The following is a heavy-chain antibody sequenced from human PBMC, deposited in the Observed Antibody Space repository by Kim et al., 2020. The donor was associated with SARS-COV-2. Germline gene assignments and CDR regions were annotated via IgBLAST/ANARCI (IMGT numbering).Heavy chain of an antibody. V-gene: IGHV3-7*03. CDR1: GFTFSSYW. D-gene: IGHD3-22*01. CDR3: ATASTYYYDSSGYYYLVGAFDI. J-gene: IGHJ3*02. CDR2: IKQDGSEK. Sequence: GSLRPSCAASGFTFSSYWMSWVRQAPGKGLEWVANIKQDGSEKYYVDSVKGRFTISRDNAKNSLYLQMNSLRAEDTAVYYCATASTYYYDSSGYYYLVGAFDIWGQGTMVTVSS.